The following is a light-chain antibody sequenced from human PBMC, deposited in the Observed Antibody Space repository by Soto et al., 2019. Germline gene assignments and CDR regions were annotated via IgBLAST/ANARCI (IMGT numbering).Light chain of an antibody. Sequence: EIQMTQSPSSVSAAVGDRVTITCRASQGISSWLAWYQQQPGRAPKLLIYAASTLQRGVPSRFSGSGSGTDFSLTISSLQPEDFATYYCQQAHSFPVTFGQGTRLEI. J-gene: IGKJ5*01. CDR3: QQAHSFPVT. V-gene: IGKV1-12*01. CDR1: QGISSW. CDR2: AAS.